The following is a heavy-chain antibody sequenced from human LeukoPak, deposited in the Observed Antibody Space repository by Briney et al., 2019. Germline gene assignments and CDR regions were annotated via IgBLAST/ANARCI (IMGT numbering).Heavy chain of an antibody. D-gene: IGHD5-12*01. CDR1: GFIVSGDF. J-gene: IGHJ5*02. CDR2: IYSDGST. Sequence: PGGSLRLSCAASGFIVSGDFMSWVRQAPGKGLEWVSVIYSDGSTYYADSVKGRFTISRDNSKNTLDLQMTGLRAEDTAVYYCARDAGNSGYGCDLWGQGTLVTVSS. V-gene: IGHV3-53*01. CDR3: ARDAGNSGYGCDL.